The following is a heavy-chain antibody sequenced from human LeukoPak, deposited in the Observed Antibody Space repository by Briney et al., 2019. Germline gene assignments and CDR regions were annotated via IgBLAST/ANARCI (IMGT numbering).Heavy chain of an antibody. D-gene: IGHD3-10*01. J-gene: IGHJ4*02. Sequence: GGSLRLSCAASGFTFSSYWMSWVRQAPGKGLEWVANIKQDGSEKYYVDSVKGRFTISRDNAKNSLYPQMNSLRAEDTAVYYCARYRYYGSGSRYYYFDYWGQGTLVTVSS. CDR3: ARYRYYGSGSRYYYFDY. CDR1: GFTFSSYW. V-gene: IGHV3-7*01. CDR2: IKQDGSEK.